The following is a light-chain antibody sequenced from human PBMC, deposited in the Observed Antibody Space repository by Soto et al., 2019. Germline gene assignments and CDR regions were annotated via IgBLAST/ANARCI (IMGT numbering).Light chain of an antibody. V-gene: IGLV2-8*01. Sequence: QSALTQPPSASGSPGQSVTISCTGTSSDVGGYNYVSWYQQYPGKAPKLMIYEVSNRPSGVPDRFSGSKSGNTASLTVSGLQDEDEADYYCRSYAGINSVFGGGTKLTVL. CDR1: SSDVGGYNY. J-gene: IGLJ2*01. CDR2: EVS. CDR3: RSYAGINSV.